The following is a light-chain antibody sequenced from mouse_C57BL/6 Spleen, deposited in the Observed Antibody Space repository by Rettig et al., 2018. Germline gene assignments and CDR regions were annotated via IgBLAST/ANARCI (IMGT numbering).Light chain of an antibody. V-gene: IGKV6-13*01. CDR3: QQYSSYPT. CDR2: SAS. Sequence: DIVMTQSQKFMSTSVGDRVSITCKASQNVGTAVAWYQQKPGQSPKLLIYSASNRYTGVPDRFTGSGSGTDFTLTISNMQSEDLADYFCQQYSSYPTF. CDR1: QNVGTA. J-gene: IGKJ2*01.